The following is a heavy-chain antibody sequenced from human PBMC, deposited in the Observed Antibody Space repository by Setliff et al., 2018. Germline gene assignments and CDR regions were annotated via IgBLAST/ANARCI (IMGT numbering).Heavy chain of an antibody. CDR3: ARGDTIGFGAFDI. J-gene: IGHJ3*02. CDR2: IFPSDSDT. Sequence: GESLKISCKDSGYTFSLSWIAWVRQMPGEGLDWMGIIFPSDSDTRYGPSFQGQVTISAAKSITTVYLQINSLKASDTAIYFCARGDTIGFGAFDIWGQGTMVTVSS. CDR1: GYTFSLSW. V-gene: IGHV5-51*01. D-gene: IGHD1-26*01.